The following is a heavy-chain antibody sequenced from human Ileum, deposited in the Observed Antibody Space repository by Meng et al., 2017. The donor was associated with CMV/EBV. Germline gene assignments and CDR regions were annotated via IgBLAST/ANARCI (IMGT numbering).Heavy chain of an antibody. V-gene: IGHV4-61*01. CDR1: GGSVSGANYY. D-gene: IGHD4-11*01. CDR3: AGLFNDYKSWFDP. CDR2: ISNSGGT. Sequence: SETLSLTCSVSGGSVSGANYYWSWVRQPLGKGLEWIGYISNSGGTNYNPSLESRLIISRDTSKNQFSLKLTSVTAADTAVYYCAGLFNDYKSWFDPWGQGTLVTVSS. J-gene: IGHJ5*02.